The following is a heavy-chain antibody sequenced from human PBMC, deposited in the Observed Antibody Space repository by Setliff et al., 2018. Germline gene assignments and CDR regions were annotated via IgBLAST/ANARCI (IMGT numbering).Heavy chain of an antibody. V-gene: IGHV3-21*04. Sequence: PGGSLRLSCAVSGFTFSTYTMNWVRQAPGKGLEWVSSISSNSYYIYYADSVKGRFTISRDNAKNSLSLQLNNLRAEDTAVYYCAREGSGGFDNWGPGTLVTVSS. CDR1: GFTFSTYT. CDR3: AREGSGGFDN. J-gene: IGHJ4*02. CDR2: ISSNSYYI. D-gene: IGHD3-10*01.